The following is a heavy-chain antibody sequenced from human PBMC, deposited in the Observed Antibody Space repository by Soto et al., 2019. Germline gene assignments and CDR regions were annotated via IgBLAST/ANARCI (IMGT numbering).Heavy chain of an antibody. D-gene: IGHD3-22*01. CDR3: ASKNYYDSSGYPYYFDF. J-gene: IGHJ4*02. CDR2: IIPIFGII. CDR1: GGTSSYA. V-gene: IGHV1-69*10. Sequence: GASVKVSCKASGGTSSYAVNWLRHSPGQWLEWMGGIIPIFGIINYAQKFLGRVTITADKSTTTAYMELSSLTSEDTAVYYCASKNYYDSSGYPYYFDFWGQGTLVTVSS.